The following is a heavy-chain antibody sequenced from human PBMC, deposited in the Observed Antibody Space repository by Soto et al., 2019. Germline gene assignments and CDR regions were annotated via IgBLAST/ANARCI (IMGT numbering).Heavy chain of an antibody. CDR1: GFTFSDYY. CDR2: SSDSGTFT. Sequence: PGGPLRLSCAASGFTFSDYYMSWIRQAPGKGLEWLSYSSDSGTFTRYADSVKGRFSISRDNAKNSLYLQINSLRGEDTAIYYCARSGDNYNLLDYWGQGTPVTVSS. CDR3: ARSGDNYNLLDY. D-gene: IGHD1-1*01. V-gene: IGHV3-11*06. J-gene: IGHJ4*02.